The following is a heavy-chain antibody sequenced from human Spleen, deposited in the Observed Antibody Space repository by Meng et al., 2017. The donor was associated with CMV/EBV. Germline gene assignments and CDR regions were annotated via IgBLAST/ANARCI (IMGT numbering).Heavy chain of an antibody. CDR1: GGTFSSYA. J-gene: IGHJ3*02. CDR2: MNPNSGNT. Sequence: ASVKVSCKASGGTFSSYAISWVRQAPGQGLEWMGWMNPNSGNTGYAQKFQGRVTMTRNTSISTAYMELSSLRSEDTAVYYCARDRAIYCGGDCYNDAFDIWGQGTMVTVSS. CDR3: ARDRAIYCGGDCYNDAFDI. V-gene: IGHV1-8*02. D-gene: IGHD2-21*01.